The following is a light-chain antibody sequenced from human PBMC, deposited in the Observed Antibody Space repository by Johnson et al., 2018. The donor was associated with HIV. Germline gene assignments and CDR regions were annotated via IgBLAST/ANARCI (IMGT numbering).Light chain of an antibody. CDR1: SSNIGNNY. Sequence: QSVLTQPPSVSAAPGQKVTISCSGSSSNIGNNYVSWYQQVPGTAPKLLIYDNNKRPSGIPDRISGSKSGTSATLGITGLTTGDEADYYCGTWVSSLMTGFFGTGTKVTVL. V-gene: IGLV1-51*01. CDR3: GTWVSSLMTGF. J-gene: IGLJ1*01. CDR2: DNN.